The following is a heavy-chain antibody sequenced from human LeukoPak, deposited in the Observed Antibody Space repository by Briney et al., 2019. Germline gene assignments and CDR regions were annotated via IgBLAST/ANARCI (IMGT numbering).Heavy chain of an antibody. J-gene: IGHJ6*03. V-gene: IGHV4-59*12. D-gene: IGHD3-3*01. Sequence: PSETLSLTCTVSGGSISSYYLNWIRQPPGKGLEWIGYIYYSGGTNYNPSLKSRVTISVDTSKNQFSLKLSSVTAADTAVYYCAGDIYDFWSGYYYYMDVWGKGTTVTVSS. CDR3: AGDIYDFWSGYYYYMDV. CDR2: IYYSGGT. CDR1: GGSISSYY.